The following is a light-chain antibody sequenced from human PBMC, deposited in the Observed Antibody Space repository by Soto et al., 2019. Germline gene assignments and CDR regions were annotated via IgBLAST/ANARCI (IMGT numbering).Light chain of an antibody. V-gene: IGKV1-17*01. CDR2: AAS. J-gene: IGKJ1*01. Sequence: DTQMTQSPSSLSASVGDRVTITCRASQGIRNDLGWYQQKPGKAPKLLIYAASTLQSGVPSRFSGSGSGTDFTLTISCLQSEDFATYYCQQYYSYPRTFGQGTKVDIK. CDR3: QQYYSYPRT. CDR1: QGIRND.